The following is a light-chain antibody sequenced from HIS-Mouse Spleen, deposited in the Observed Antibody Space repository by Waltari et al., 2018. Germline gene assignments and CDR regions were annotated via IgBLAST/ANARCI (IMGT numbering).Light chain of an antibody. CDR1: SSDVGGYNY. CDR2: EVS. J-gene: IGLJ3*02. CDR3: SSYTSSSTRV. V-gene: IGLV2-14*01. Sequence: QSALTQPASVSGSPGQSITISCTGTSSDVGGYNYVSWYQQHPGKAPKLMIYEVSNRPSGVLNRFPGSKSGNTASLTISGLQAEDEANYYCSSYTSSSTRVFGGGTKLTVL.